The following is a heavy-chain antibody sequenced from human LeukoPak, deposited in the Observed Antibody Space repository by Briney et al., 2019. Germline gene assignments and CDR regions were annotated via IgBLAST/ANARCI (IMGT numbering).Heavy chain of an antibody. D-gene: IGHD2-2*02. Sequence: GESLKISCKGSGYSFTNYWIGWVRQMPGKGLELMGIINPADSEIRYSPSFQGQVTISVDKSISTAYLQWSSLKASDTAMYYCSRQGCTTTSCHTIDSWGQGTLVTVSS. CDR2: INPADSEI. CDR1: GYSFTNYW. J-gene: IGHJ4*02. V-gene: IGHV5-51*01. CDR3: SRQGCTTTSCHTIDS.